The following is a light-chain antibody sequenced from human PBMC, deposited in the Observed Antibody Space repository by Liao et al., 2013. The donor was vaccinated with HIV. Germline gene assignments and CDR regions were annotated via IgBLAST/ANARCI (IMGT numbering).Light chain of an antibody. J-gene: IGLJ2*01. CDR3: QVWDALSDHPVL. CDR2: YDT. CDR1: KVGSNG. Sequence: SYELAQPPSVSVAPGETARITCRGGKVGSNGVHWYQQKPGQAPIVVIYYDTERPSGIPARLSGSNSGNTATLTISRVEAGDEADYYCQVWDALSDHPVLFGGGTKLTVL. V-gene: IGLV3-21*01.